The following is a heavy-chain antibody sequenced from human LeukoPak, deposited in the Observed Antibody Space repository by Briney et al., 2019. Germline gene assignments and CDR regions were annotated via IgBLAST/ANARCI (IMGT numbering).Heavy chain of an antibody. CDR3: ARRVGFYGSGSLNYFDP. Sequence: SETLSLTCAVYGGSFSGYYWSWIRQPPGKGLEWIGEIKGRVTISVDTSKNQFALNLTSVTAADTAVYFCARRVGFYGSGSLNYFDPWGQGILVSVSS. D-gene: IGHD3-10*01. CDR1: GGSFSGYY. J-gene: IGHJ5*01. V-gene: IGHV4-34*01.